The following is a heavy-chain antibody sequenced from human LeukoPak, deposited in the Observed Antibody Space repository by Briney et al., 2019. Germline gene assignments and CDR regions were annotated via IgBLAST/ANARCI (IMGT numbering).Heavy chain of an antibody. D-gene: IGHD6-6*01. CDR1: GFTFSSYS. CDR2: ISSRSSYI. Sequence: GGSLSLSCAASGFTFSSYSMHWVRQAPGKGLEWVSSISSRSSYIYYADSVKGRFTVSRDNARNSLYLQMNSLRAEDTAVYYCARESGSSNAFDIWGQGTMVTVSS. CDR3: ARESGSSNAFDI. V-gene: IGHV3-21*01. J-gene: IGHJ3*02.